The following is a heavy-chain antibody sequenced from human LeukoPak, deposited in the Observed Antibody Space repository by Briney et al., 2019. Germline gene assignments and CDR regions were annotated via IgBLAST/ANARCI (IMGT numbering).Heavy chain of an antibody. CDR1: GFIFNNYW. CDR3: AKGSSYSGGSSDY. J-gene: IGHJ4*02. Sequence: GGSLRLSCVTSGFIFNNYWMHWVRQAPGKGLEWVAYIRYDGSNKYYVDSVKGRFTISRDNSKNTLYLQVNSLRAEDTAVYFCAKGSSYSGGSSDYWGQGTLVTVSS. D-gene: IGHD1-26*01. CDR2: IRYDGSNK. V-gene: IGHV3-30*02.